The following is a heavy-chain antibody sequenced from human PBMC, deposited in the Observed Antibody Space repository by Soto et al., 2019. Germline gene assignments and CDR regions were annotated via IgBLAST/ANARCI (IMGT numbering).Heavy chain of an antibody. J-gene: IGHJ4*02. Sequence: GASVKVSCKASGGTFSSYTISWVRQAPGQGPEWMGGIIPIFGTANYAQKFQGRVTITADESTSTAYMELSSLRSEDTAVYYCARVSRPRRISPGYSSSWPEKPHFDYWGQGTLVTVSS. CDR2: IIPIFGTA. V-gene: IGHV1-69*13. CDR1: GGTFSSYT. CDR3: ARVSRPRRISPGYSSSWPEKPHFDY. D-gene: IGHD6-13*01.